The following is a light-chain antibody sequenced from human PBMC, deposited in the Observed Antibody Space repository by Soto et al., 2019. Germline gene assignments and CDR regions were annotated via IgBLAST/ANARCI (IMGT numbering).Light chain of an antibody. CDR1: QIISTY. CDR3: QQSYSAPQYT. J-gene: IGKJ2*01. Sequence: DIQMTQSPSSLSASVGDTVTISCRASQIISTYLNWYQQKPGKAPKLLIYAASSLQTGVPSRFSGSGSGTNFTLTISSLQPEDFAAYFCQQSYSAPQYTFGQGTKLEIK. CDR2: AAS. V-gene: IGKV1-39*01.